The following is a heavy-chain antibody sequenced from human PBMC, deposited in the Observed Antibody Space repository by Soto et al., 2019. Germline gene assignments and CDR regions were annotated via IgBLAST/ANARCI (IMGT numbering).Heavy chain of an antibody. D-gene: IGHD3-10*01. CDR1: GFTFSSYA. CDR3: AKGYGSGSYYDYGMDV. J-gene: IGHJ6*02. Sequence: GGSLRLSCAASGFTFSSYAMSWVRQAPGKGLEWVSAISGSGGSTYYADSVKGRFTISRDNSKNTLYLQMNSLRAEDTAVYYCAKGYGSGSYYDYGMDVWGQGTTVTVSS. V-gene: IGHV3-23*01. CDR2: ISGSGGST.